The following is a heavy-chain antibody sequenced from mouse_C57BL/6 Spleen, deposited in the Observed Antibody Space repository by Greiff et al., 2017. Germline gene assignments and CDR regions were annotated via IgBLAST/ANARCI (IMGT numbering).Heavy chain of an antibody. Sequence: QVQLQQPGAELVKPGASVKMSCKASGYTFTSYWITWVKQRPGQGLEWIGDIYPGSGSTNYNEKFKSKATLTVDPSSSTAYMQLSSLTSEDSAVYYCATLSDDCSSGPYFDVWGTGTTVTVSS. CDR2: IYPGSGST. CDR1: GYTFTSYW. D-gene: IGHD1-1*01. J-gene: IGHJ1*03. V-gene: IGHV1-55*01. CDR3: ATLSDDCSSGPYFDV.